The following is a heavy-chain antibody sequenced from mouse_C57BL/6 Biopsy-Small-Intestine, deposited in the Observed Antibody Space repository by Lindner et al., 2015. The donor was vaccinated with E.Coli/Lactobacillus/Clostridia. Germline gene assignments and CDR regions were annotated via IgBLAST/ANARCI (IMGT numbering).Heavy chain of an antibody. Sequence: VQLQESGAELVRPGASVKLSCTASGFNIKDDYMHWVQQRPEQALEWIGRIDPANGNTKYAPKFQDKATVTADTSSNTAYMQLSSLTSEDSAIYYCARGSFYSLNSYDVGAWFVYWGQGTLVTVSA. D-gene: IGHD2-12*01. CDR2: IDPANGNT. CDR1: GFNIKDDY. CDR3: ARGSFYSLNSYDVGAWFVY. J-gene: IGHJ3*01. V-gene: IGHV14-3*01.